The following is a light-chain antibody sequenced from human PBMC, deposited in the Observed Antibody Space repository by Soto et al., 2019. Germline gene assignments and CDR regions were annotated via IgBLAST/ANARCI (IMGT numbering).Light chain of an antibody. J-gene: IGLJ1*01. V-gene: IGLV2-23*01. CDR2: EGS. Sequence: QSVLTQPASVSGTTEQPLTISCTGTSSDVGSYNLVSCYQQHPGKAPKLMIYEGSTRPSGDSNRFSGSKSGNTDSLKISGLQAEDVADYYRCSYAGSSTCVFGTGTKGPGL. CDR1: SSDVGSYNL. CDR3: CSYAGSSTCV.